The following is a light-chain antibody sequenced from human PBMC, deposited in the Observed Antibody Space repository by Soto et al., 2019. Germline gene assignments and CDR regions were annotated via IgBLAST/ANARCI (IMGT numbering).Light chain of an antibody. CDR1: SSDIGVYNY. V-gene: IGLV2-14*01. CDR3: SSYTTSNTYV. J-gene: IGLJ1*01. Sequence: LAQPASVSGSPGQSITFSCTGTSSDIGVYNYVSWYQQHPGKAPKLMIYEVNNRPSGVSNRFSGSKSGNTASLTISGLQAEDEADYYCSSYTTSNTYVFGTGTKVTVL. CDR2: EVN.